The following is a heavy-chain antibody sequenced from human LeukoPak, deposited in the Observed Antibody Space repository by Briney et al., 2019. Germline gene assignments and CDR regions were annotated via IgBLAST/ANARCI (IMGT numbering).Heavy chain of an antibody. CDR2: ISSGGGTT. Sequence: GGSLRLSCAASGFTVSSYAMSWVRQAPGKGLEWVSAISSGGGTTYYADAVKGRFTISRDNSKNTLYLQMNSLRAEDTAVYYCAKDGRLLRYFDGLFWGGDAFDIWGQGTMVTVSS. D-gene: IGHD3-9*01. CDR1: GFTVSSYA. V-gene: IGHV3-23*01. J-gene: IGHJ3*02. CDR3: AKDGRLLRYFDGLFWGGDAFDI.